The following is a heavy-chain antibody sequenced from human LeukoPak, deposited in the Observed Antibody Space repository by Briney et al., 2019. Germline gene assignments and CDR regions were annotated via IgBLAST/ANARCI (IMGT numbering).Heavy chain of an antibody. D-gene: IGHD6-13*01. CDR3: ASPENSSSSSLYGMDV. Sequence: PVKVSCKASGGTFSSYAISWVRQAPGQGLEWMGRIIPILGIANYAQKFQGRVTITADKSTSTAYMELSSLRSEDTAVYYCASPENSSSSSLYGMDVWGQGTTVTVSS. V-gene: IGHV1-69*04. CDR1: GGTFSSYA. CDR2: IIPILGIA. J-gene: IGHJ6*02.